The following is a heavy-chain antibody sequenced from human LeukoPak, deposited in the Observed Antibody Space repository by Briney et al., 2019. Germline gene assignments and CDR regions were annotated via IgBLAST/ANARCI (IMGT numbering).Heavy chain of an antibody. CDR3: ARVRMVRGVIMGY. CDR1: GGTFSSYA. Sequence: GASVKVSCKASGGTFSSYAISWVRQAPGQGLEWMGGIIPIFGTANYAQKFQGRVTITADESTSTAYMELSSLRSEDTAVYYCARVRMVRGVIMGYWGQGTLVTVSS. J-gene: IGHJ4*02. V-gene: IGHV1-69*01. D-gene: IGHD3-10*01. CDR2: IIPIFGTA.